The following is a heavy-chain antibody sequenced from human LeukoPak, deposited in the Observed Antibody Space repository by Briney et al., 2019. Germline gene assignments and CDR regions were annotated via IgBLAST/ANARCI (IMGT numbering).Heavy chain of an antibody. D-gene: IGHD6-6*01. Sequence: QPGGSLRLSCAASGFTVSSNYMSWVRQAPGKGLEWVSAISGSGGSTYYADSVKGRFTISRDNSKNTLYLQMNSLRAEDTAVYYCAKDGLRIAARAPFDYWGQGTLVTVSS. V-gene: IGHV3-23*01. CDR1: GFTVSSNY. CDR3: AKDGLRIAARAPFDY. J-gene: IGHJ4*02. CDR2: ISGSGGST.